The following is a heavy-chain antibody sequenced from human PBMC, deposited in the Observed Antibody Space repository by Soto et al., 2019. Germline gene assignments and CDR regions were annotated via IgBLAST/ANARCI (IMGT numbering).Heavy chain of an antibody. CDR3: ARLPGL. CDR1: GGSISSGGYS. Sequence: QLQLQESGSGLVKPSQTLSLTCAVSGGSISSGGYSWSWIRQPPGKGLEWIGYIYHSGSTYYNPCLKRRVTTAVDRPKNSFSLQLSSLTAADTAVYSCARLPGLWGRGTLVTVSS. J-gene: IGHJ2*01. CDR2: IYHSGST. V-gene: IGHV4-30-2*01.